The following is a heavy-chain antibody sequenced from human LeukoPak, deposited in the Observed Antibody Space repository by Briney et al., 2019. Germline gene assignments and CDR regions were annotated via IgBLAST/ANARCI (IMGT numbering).Heavy chain of an antibody. Sequence: SETLSLTCTVSGGSISSYYWSWIRQPPGKGLEWIGYIYYSGSTNYNPSLKSRVTISVDTSKNQFSLKLSSVTPADTAVYYCARDSGDYGDYYYYGMDVWGQGTTVTVSS. D-gene: IGHD4-17*01. V-gene: IGHV4-59*01. CDR2: IYYSGST. CDR1: GGSISSYY. J-gene: IGHJ6*02. CDR3: ARDSGDYGDYYYYGMDV.